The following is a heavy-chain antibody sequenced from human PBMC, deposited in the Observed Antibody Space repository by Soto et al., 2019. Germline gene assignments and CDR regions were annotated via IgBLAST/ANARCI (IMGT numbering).Heavy chain of an antibody. V-gene: IGHV1-8*01. D-gene: IGHD2-2*01. CDR3: ARVVVPAAEGAFDY. CDR1: GYTFTSYD. CDR2: MNPNSGNT. Sequence: ASVKVSCKASGYTFTSYDINWVRQATGQGLEWMGCMNPNSGNTGYAQKFQGRVTMTRNTSISTAYMELSSLRSEDTAVYYCARVVVPAAEGAFDYWGQGTLVTVSS. J-gene: IGHJ4*02.